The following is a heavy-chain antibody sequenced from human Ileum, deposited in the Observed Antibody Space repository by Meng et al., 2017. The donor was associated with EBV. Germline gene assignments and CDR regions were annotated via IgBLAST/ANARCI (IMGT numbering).Heavy chain of an antibody. CDR1: GFTFDDYT. D-gene: IGHD2-15*01. Sequence: EVQLVEVGGVVVQPGGSLRLSCAASGFTFDDYTMHWVRQAPGKGLEWVSLISWDGGSTYYADSVKGRFTISRDNSKNSLYLQMNSLRTEDTALYYCARGWQPSYYFDYWGQGTLVTVSS. J-gene: IGHJ4*02. CDR3: ARGWQPSYYFDY. V-gene: IGHV3-43*01. CDR2: ISWDGGST.